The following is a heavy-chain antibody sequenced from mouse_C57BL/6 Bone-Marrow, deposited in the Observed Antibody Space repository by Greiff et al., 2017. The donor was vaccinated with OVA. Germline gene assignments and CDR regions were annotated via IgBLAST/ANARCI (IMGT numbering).Heavy chain of an antibody. J-gene: IGHJ4*01. V-gene: IGHV1-26*01. CDR2: INPNNGGT. CDR1: GYTFTDYY. Sequence: EVQLQQSGPELVKPGASVKISCKASGYTFTDYYMNWVKQSHGKSLEWIGDINPNNGGTSYNQKFKGKATLTVDKSSSTAYMELRSLTSEDSAVYYCAGFYYGSTTTAMDYWGQGTSVTVSS. CDR3: AGFYYGSTTTAMDY. D-gene: IGHD1-1*01.